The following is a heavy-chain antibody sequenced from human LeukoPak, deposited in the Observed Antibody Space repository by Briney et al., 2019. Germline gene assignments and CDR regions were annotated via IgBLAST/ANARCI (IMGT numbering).Heavy chain of an antibody. J-gene: IGHJ3*02. CDR3: ASHYCSSTSCPRLDAFDI. D-gene: IGHD2-2*01. CDR2: IYYSGST. V-gene: IGHV4-59*01. Sequence: SETLSLTSTVSGGSISSYYWSWIRQPPGKGLEWIGYIYYSGSTNYNPSLKSRVTISVDTSKNQFSLKLSSVTAADTAVYYCASHYCSSTSCPRLDAFDIWGQGTMVTVSS. CDR1: GGSISSYY.